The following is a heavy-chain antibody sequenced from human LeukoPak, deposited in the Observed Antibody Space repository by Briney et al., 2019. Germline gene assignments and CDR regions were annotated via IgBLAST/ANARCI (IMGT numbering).Heavy chain of an antibody. J-gene: IGHJ6*02. Sequence: ASVKVSCKASGYTFTGYYMHWVRQAPGQGLEWMGWINPNSGGTNYAQKFQGRVTMTRDTSISTAYMELSRLRSDATAVYYCARGRGPLLWFGESNYYYYGMDVWGQGTTVTVSS. CDR1: GYTFTGYY. V-gene: IGHV1-2*02. D-gene: IGHD3-10*01. CDR2: INPNSGGT. CDR3: ARGRGPLLWFGESNYYYYGMDV.